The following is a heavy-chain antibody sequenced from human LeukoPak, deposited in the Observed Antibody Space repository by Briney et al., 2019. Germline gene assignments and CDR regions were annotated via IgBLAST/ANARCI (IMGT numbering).Heavy chain of an antibody. CDR2: IIPIFGTA. CDR3: ARGVDYGDYLYYYYMDV. Sequence: GASVKVSCKASGYTFTGYYMHWVRQAPGQGLEWMGRIIPIFGTANYAQKFQGRVTITTDESTSTAYMELSSLRSEDTAVYYCARGVDYGDYLYYYYMDVWGKGTTVTVSS. J-gene: IGHJ6*03. CDR1: GYTFTGYY. D-gene: IGHD4-17*01. V-gene: IGHV1-69*05.